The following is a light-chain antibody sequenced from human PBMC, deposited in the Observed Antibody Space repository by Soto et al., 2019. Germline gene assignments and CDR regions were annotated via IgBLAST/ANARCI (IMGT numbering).Light chain of an antibody. Sequence: EIVMTQSPASLSVSPGERVTLSCRASQSVSSSLAWYQQNPGQAPRLLIYGASTRATGIPDRFSGSGSGTEFTLTIASLQPEDVAIYYCQQYNSWPLLTFGGGTKVEIK. J-gene: IGKJ4*01. V-gene: IGKV3-15*01. CDR1: QSVSSS. CDR2: GAS. CDR3: QQYNSWPLLT.